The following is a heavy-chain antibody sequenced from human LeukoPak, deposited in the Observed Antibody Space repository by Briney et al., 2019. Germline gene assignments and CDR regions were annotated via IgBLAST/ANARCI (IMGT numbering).Heavy chain of an antibody. Sequence: GESLKISCKGSGYSFTSYWIGWVRQMPGKGLEWMGIIYPGDSDTRYSPSFQGQVTISADKPISTAYLQWSSLKASDTAMYYCARLSSRYCSSTSCYGQPIDYWGQGTLVTVSS. J-gene: IGHJ4*02. CDR3: ARLSSRYCSSTSCYGQPIDY. CDR1: GYSFTSYW. V-gene: IGHV5-51*01. D-gene: IGHD2-2*01. CDR2: IYPGDSDT.